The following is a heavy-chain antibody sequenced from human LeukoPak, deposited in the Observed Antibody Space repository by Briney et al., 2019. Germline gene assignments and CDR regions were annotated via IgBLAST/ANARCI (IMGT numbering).Heavy chain of an antibody. CDR2: IYTGGST. CDR1: GFTVSSKS. Sequence: GGSLRLSCAASGFTVSSKSVSWVRQAPGHGLEWVSVIYTGGSTYSADSVKGRFTISRDNARNTLYLQMNSLRAEDTAVYYCVRDLDLGGYSSFVSWGQGTLVTVSS. V-gene: IGHV3-66*01. CDR3: VRDLDLGGYSSFVS. D-gene: IGHD4-23*01. J-gene: IGHJ4*02.